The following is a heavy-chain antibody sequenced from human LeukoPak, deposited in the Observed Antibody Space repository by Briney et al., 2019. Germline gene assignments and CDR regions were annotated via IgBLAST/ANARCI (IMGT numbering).Heavy chain of an antibody. D-gene: IGHD4-17*01. CDR1: GFTVSGNY. J-gene: IGHJ4*02. Sequence: GGSLRLSCAASGFTVSGNYMSWVRQAPGKGLEGVSVIYSGGSTYYADSVKGRFTISRDNSKNTLYLRMNSLRAEDTAVYYCARDGGNGDYSAGYWGQGTLVTVSS. CDR2: IYSGGST. V-gene: IGHV3-66*02. CDR3: ARDGGNGDYSAGY.